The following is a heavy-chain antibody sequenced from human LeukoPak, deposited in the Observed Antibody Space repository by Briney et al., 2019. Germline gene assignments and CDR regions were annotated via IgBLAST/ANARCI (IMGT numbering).Heavy chain of an antibody. V-gene: IGHV4-59*01. CDR3: ARSGVYCSSTSCYSLPGADYYYYYGMDV. Sequence: SETLSLTCTVSGGSISSYYWSWIRQPPGKGLEWIGYIYYSGSTNYNPSLKSRVTISVDTSKNQFSLKLSSVTAADTAVYYCARSGVYCSSTSCYSLPGADYYYYYGMDVWGQGTTVTVSS. J-gene: IGHJ6*02. CDR2: IYYSGST. D-gene: IGHD2-2*02. CDR1: GGSISSYY.